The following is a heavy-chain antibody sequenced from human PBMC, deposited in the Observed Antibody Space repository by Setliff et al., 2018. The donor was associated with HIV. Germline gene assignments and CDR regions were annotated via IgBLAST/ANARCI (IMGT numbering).Heavy chain of an antibody. J-gene: IGHJ3*02. D-gene: IGHD3-22*01. CDR3: ARSYDSSGYYYLDAFDI. V-gene: IGHV4-34*01. Sequence: SETLSLTCAVYGGSFSGYYWSWIRQPPGKGLEWIGEINHSGSNNYNPSLKSRVTISVDKSKNQFSLKLSSVTAADTAVYYCARSYDSSGYYYLDAFDIWGQGTMVTVSS. CDR1: GGSFSGYY. CDR2: INHSGSN.